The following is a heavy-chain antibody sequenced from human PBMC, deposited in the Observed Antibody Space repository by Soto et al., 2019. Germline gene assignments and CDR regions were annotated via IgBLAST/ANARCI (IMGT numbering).Heavy chain of an antibody. D-gene: IGHD6-13*01. CDR3: ARGRLHNSWYAFDY. CDR2: IWYDGSNK. CDR1: GFTFSSYG. V-gene: IGHV3-33*01. J-gene: IGHJ4*02. Sequence: GGSLRLSCAASGFTFSSYGMHWVRQAPGKGLEWVAVIWYDGSNKYYADSVKGRFTISRDNSKNTLYLQMNSLRAEDTAVYYCARGRLHNSWYAFDYWGQGTLVTVSS.